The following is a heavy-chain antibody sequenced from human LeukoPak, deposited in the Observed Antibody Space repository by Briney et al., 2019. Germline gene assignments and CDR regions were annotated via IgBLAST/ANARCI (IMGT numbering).Heavy chain of an antibody. CDR1: GGSISSYY. CDR2: IYYSGST. D-gene: IGHD6-6*01. V-gene: IGHV4-59*01. Sequence: SETLSLTCTVSGGSISSYYWSWIRQPPGKGLEWIGYIYYSGSTNYNPSLKSRVTISVDTSKNQFSLKLSSVTAADTAVYYCARDRGEQLVDYWGQGTLATVSS. J-gene: IGHJ4*02. CDR3: ARDRGEQLVDY.